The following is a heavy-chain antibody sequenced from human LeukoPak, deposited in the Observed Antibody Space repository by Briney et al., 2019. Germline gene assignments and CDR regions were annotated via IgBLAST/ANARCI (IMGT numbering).Heavy chain of an antibody. J-gene: IGHJ4*02. V-gene: IGHV3-30-3*01. CDR3: ASTDGFDY. CDR2: ISYDGSNK. Sequence: PGGSLRLSCAASGFTFSSYAMHWVRQAPGKGLEWVAVISYDGSNKYYADSVKGRFTISRDNSKNTLYLQMNSLRAEDTAVYYCASTDGFDYWGQGTLVTVSS. CDR1: GFTFSSYA. D-gene: IGHD4-17*01.